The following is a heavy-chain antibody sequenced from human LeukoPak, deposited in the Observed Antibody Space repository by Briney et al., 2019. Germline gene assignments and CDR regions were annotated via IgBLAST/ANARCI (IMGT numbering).Heavy chain of an antibody. V-gene: IGHV4-61*01. CDR2: VRSSGST. J-gene: IGHJ4*02. CDR1: GASVSSDNYY. CDR3: ARGVLVGATGHHFAY. Sequence: SSETLSLTCTVSGASVSSDNYYWSWIRQPPGEGLEWIRYVRSSGSTNYNPSLKSRVAILVDTPKNQFTLNLSSVTAADTAVYYCARGVLVGATGHHFAYWGQGALVTVSS. D-gene: IGHD2-8*02.